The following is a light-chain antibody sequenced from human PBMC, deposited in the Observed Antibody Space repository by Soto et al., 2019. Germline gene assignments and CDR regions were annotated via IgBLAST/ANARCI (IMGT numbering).Light chain of an antibody. CDR3: TSYAGGNNV. V-gene: IGLV2-8*01. CDR2: EVN. Sequence: QSALTQPPSASGSPGQSVTISCTGTSSDVGGYNFVSWYQQYPGKVPKLMVYEVNKRPSGVPVRFSGSKSGNTASLTVSGLQADDEADYYCTSYAGGNNVFGTGTKLTVL. CDR1: SSDVGGYNF. J-gene: IGLJ1*01.